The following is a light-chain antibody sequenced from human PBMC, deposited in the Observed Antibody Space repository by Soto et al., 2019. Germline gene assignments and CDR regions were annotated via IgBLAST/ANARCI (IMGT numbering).Light chain of an antibody. J-gene: IGLJ1*01. CDR1: SSDIGAYKF. Sequence: QSALTQSASVSGSPGQSITISCTGTSSDIGAYKFVSWYQQHPGKAPKLIIYEVSNRPSGVSNRFSGSKSGNTACLTISGLQAEDEADYYCCSYTSSSTLYVFGTGTKVTVL. CDR2: EVS. V-gene: IGLV2-14*01. CDR3: CSYTSSSTLYV.